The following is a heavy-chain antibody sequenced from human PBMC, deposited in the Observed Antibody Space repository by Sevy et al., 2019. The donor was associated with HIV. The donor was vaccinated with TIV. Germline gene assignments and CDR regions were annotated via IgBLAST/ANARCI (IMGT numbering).Heavy chain of an antibody. CDR2: IKQDGSDM. CDR3: ARDLGVMGHSWKDIVTTISTLIFDF. J-gene: IGHJ4*02. Sequence: GGSLRLSCAASGFTFNSYWMSWVRQAPGRGLEWVANIKQDGSDMYYVDSVKGRFTISRDNAKNSLYLQMNGLRAEDTAVYYCARDLGVMGHSWKDIVTTISTLIFDFWGQGTLVTVSS. V-gene: IGHV3-7*01. CDR1: GFTFNSYW. D-gene: IGHD5-12*01.